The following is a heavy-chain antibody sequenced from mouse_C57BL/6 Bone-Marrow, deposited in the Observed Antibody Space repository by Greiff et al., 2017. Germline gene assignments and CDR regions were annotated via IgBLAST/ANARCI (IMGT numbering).Heavy chain of an antibody. V-gene: IGHV5-4*03. CDR3: ARVSLDFDV. Sequence: EVKLMESGGGLVKPGGSLKLSCAASGFTFSSSAMSWVRQTPEKRLEWVATISDGGSYTYYPDNVKGRFTLSRDNAKNNLYLQMSHLKSEDTAMYYCARVSLDFDVWGTGTTVTVSS. CDR1: GFTFSSSA. CDR2: ISDGGSYT. J-gene: IGHJ1*03.